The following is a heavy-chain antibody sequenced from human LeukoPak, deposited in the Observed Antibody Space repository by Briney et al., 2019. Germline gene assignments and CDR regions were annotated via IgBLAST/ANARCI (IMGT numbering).Heavy chain of an antibody. J-gene: IGHJ6*02. Sequence: SETLSVTCTVSGGSISSGDYYWSWIRQPPGKGLEWIGYIYYSGSTYYNPSLKSRVTISVDTSKNQFSLKLSSVTAADTAVYYCARDYGDYVPYYYYGMDVWGQGTTVTVSS. V-gene: IGHV4-30-4*01. CDR1: GGSISSGDYY. CDR3: ARDYGDYVPYYYYGMDV. D-gene: IGHD4-17*01. CDR2: IYYSGST.